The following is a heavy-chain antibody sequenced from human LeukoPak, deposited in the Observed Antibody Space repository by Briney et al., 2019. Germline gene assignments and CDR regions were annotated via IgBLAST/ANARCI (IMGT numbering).Heavy chain of an antibody. V-gene: IGHV1-2*02. D-gene: IGHD6-19*01. CDR3: AREVYSSGWIDF. CDR2: INPNSGGA. Sequence: ASVKVSCKASGYTFTDHYIHWVRQAPGQGLEWMGWINPNSGGANYAQNFQGRVTMTWDTSFTTAYMELIGLRSDGAAVYFCAREVYSSGWIDFWGQGTLVTVSS. J-gene: IGHJ4*02. CDR1: GYTFTDHY.